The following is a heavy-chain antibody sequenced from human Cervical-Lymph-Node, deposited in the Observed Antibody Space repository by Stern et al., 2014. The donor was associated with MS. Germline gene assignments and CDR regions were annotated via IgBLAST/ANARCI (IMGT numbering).Heavy chain of an antibody. Sequence: ESGPALVKSTQTLTLTCTFSGFSLNTSGMCVSWVRQPPGKALEWLALIDWGDDKDYSTTLKTRLTISKDTSKNQVVLTMTNMDPADTATYYCARMEYDRSGDYYYYNGMDVWGQGTTVTVSS. CDR2: IDWGDDK. V-gene: IGHV2-70*19. J-gene: IGHJ6*02. CDR1: GFSLNTSGMC. D-gene: IGHD3-22*01. CDR3: ARMEYDRSGDYYYYNGMDV.